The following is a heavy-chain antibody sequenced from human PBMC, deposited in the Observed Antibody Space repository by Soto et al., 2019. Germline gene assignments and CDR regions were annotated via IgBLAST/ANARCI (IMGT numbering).Heavy chain of an antibody. CDR3: ARAWTTRDAFDI. V-gene: IGHV3-21*01. D-gene: IGHD4-17*01. J-gene: IGHJ3*02. CDR1: GFTFSSYS. Sequence: EVQLVESGGGLVKPGGSLGLSCAASGFTFSSYSMNWVRQAPGKGLEWVSCSSSSSTYIYYADSVKGRFTISRDNAKNSLYLQMNSLRAEDTAVYYCARAWTTRDAFDIWGQGTMVTVSS. CDR2: SSSSSTYI.